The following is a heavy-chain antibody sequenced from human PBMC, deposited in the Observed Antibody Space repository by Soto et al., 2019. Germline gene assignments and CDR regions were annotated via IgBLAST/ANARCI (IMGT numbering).Heavy chain of an antibody. D-gene: IGHD4-4*01. Sequence: GGSLSLSCAASGFTFSSYAMSWVRQAPGKGLEWVSAISGSGGSTYYADSVKGWFTISRDNSKNTLYLQMNSLRAEDTAVYYCAKSTTVNLRYMDVWGKGTTVTVSS. V-gene: IGHV3-23*01. J-gene: IGHJ6*03. CDR3: AKSTTVNLRYMDV. CDR1: GFTFSSYA. CDR2: ISGSGGST.